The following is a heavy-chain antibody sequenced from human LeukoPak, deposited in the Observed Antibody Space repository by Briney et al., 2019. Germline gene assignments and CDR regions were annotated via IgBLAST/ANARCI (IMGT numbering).Heavy chain of an antibody. Sequence: QPGGSLRPSCAASGFTFSSYWMHWVRQAPGKGLVWVSRIKTDGSSTDYADSVKGRFTISRDNAKNTMYLQMNSLRAEDTAVYYCARGVSGTGPDIWGLGTTVTVSS. CDR2: IKTDGSST. CDR3: ARGVSGTGPDI. J-gene: IGHJ3*02. D-gene: IGHD5/OR15-5a*01. V-gene: IGHV3-74*01. CDR1: GFTFSSYW.